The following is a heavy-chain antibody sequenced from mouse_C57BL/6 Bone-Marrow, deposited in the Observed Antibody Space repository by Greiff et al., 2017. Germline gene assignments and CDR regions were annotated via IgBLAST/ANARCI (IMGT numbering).Heavy chain of an antibody. CDR1: GYTFTSYW. CDR2: IDPSDSYT. CDR3: ASYDSNRYWYFDV. V-gene: IGHV1-50*01. Sequence: QVQLQQPGAELVKPGASVKLSCKASGYTFTSYWMQWVKQRPGQGLEWIGEIDPSDSYTKYNQKFKGKATLTVEPSSSTAYMQLSSLTTEDSAVYYCASYDSNRYWYFDVWGTGTTVTVSS. J-gene: IGHJ1*03. D-gene: IGHD2-5*01.